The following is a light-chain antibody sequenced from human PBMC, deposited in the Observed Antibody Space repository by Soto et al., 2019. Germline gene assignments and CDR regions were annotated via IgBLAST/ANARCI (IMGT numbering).Light chain of an antibody. V-gene: IGLV2-14*03. CDR3: SSYTTTSNDV. CDR2: DVS. CDR1: SSDVGSYNY. Sequence: QSALTQPASVSGSPGLSITISCTGTSSDVGSYNYVSWYQQHPGKAPKLMIYDVSNRPSGVSGRCSGSKSGNTASLTISGLQAEDEAHYYCSSYTTTSNDVFGTGTQLTVL. J-gene: IGLJ1*01.